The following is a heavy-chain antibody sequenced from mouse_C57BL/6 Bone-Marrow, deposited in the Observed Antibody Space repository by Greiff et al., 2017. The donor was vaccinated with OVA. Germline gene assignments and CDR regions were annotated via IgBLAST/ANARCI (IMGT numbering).Heavy chain of an antibody. CDR3: RVYDDGRDY. Sequence: VQLQQSGAELVRPGASVKLSCTASGFNIKDDYMHWVKQRPEQGLEWIGWIDPENGDTEYASNFQGKATITADTSSNTAYLQLSSLTSEDTAVYYCRVYDDGRDYWGQGTTLTVSS. J-gene: IGHJ2*01. CDR1: GFNIKDDY. D-gene: IGHD2-4*01. V-gene: IGHV14-4*01. CDR2: IDPENGDT.